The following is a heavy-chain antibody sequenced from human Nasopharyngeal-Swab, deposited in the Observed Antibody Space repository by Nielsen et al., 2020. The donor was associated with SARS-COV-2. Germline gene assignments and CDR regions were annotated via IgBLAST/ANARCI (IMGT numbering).Heavy chain of an antibody. D-gene: IGHD2-15*01. CDR1: GFTFSDSA. Sequence: GGSLKISCAASGFTFSDSAIHWVRQASGKGLEWVGRIRSKGNTYATAYAASVKGRFIIFRDDPTNTAYLQMNSLKTEDTAMYYCTRCGGGCYSGRDYWGQGTLVTVSS. CDR2: IRSKGNTYAT. CDR3: TRCGGGCYSGRDY. J-gene: IGHJ4*02. V-gene: IGHV3-73*01.